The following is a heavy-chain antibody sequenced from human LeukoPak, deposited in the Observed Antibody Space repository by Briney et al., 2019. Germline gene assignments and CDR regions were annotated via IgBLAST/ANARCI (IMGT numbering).Heavy chain of an antibody. CDR1: GGSFIDYY. D-gene: IGHD6-19*01. Sequence: PSETLSLTCAVYGGSFIDYYWSWIRQPPGKGLEWIGYIYYSGSTNYNPSLKSRVTISVDTSKNQFSLKLSSVTAADTAVYYCASNLYSSGWYPLDYWGQGTLVTVSS. CDR2: IYYSGST. V-gene: IGHV4-59*01. J-gene: IGHJ4*02. CDR3: ASNLYSSGWYPLDY.